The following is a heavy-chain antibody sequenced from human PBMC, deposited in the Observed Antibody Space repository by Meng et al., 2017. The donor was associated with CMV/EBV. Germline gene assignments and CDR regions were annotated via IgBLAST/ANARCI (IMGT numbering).Heavy chain of an antibody. CDR3: ARSQGDFWSGSDAFDI. CDR1: GFTFSDHY. Sequence: GGSLRLSCAVSGFTFSDHYMDWVRQAPGKGLEWVGRTRNKANSYTTEYAASVKGRFTISRDDSKNSLYLQMNSLKTEDTAVYYCARSQGDFWSGSDAFDIWGQGTMVTVSS. D-gene: IGHD3-3*01. V-gene: IGHV3-72*01. J-gene: IGHJ3*02. CDR2: TRNKANSYTT.